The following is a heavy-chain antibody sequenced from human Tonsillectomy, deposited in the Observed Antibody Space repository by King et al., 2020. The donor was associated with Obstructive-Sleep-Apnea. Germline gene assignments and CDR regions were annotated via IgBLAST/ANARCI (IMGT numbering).Heavy chain of an antibody. V-gene: IGHV4-4*02. J-gene: IGHJ4*02. Sequence: QLQESGPGLVKPSGTLSLTCAVSGGSISSNHWWSWVRQPPGKGLEWIGEIYHSGSANYNPSVKSRVTISLDKSKNQFFLKMSSVTAADMAIYYCARSSITAYFEYWGQGSPVTVSS. CDR3: ARSSITAYFEY. CDR1: GGSISSNHW. CDR2: IYHSGSA. D-gene: IGHD5-12*01.